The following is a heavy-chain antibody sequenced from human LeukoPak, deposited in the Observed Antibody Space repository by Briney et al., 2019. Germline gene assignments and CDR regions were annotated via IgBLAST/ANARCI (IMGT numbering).Heavy chain of an antibody. CDR1: GYSFTTYW. V-gene: IGHV5-51*01. D-gene: IGHD3-10*01. CDR2: IYPGDSDT. J-gene: IGHJ4*02. CDR3: ARGFGVDYFDY. Sequence: GESLKISCKGSGYSFTTYWIGWVRQMPGKGLEWMGIIYPGDSDTRYSPSFQGQVTISVDKSISTAFLQWSTLKASDTAMYYCARGFGVDYFDYWGQGTLVTVSS.